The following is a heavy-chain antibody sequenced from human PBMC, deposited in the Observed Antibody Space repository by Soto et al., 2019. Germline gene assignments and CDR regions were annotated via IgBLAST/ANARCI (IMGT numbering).Heavy chain of an antibody. V-gene: IGHV3-23*01. J-gene: IGHJ4*02. CDR3: AKDRYLDHDSRGYLFDN. CDR1: GFTFNIYA. Sequence: EVQLLESGGDLIQPGGSLRLSCAASGFTFNIYAMTWVRQAPGKGLERVSAISRYGVFTYYADTVEGRFTISRDNSKNTLYLQMNSLRAEDTAVYYCAKDRYLDHDSRGYLFDNWGQGTLVTVSS. CDR2: ISRYGVFT. D-gene: IGHD3-22*01.